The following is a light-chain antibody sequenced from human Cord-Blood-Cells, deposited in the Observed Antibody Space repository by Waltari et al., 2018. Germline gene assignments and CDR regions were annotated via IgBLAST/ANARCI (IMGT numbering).Light chain of an antibody. CDR1: SSDVGSYNL. CDR2: EGS. Sequence: QSALTQPASVSGSPGQSITISCTGTSSDVGSYNLVSWYHQHPGKAPKLRIYEGSKRPSGVSNRFSGSKSGNTASLTIAGLQAEDEADYYCCSYAGSSWVFGGGTKLTVL. V-gene: IGLV2-23*01. CDR3: CSYAGSSWV. J-gene: IGLJ3*02.